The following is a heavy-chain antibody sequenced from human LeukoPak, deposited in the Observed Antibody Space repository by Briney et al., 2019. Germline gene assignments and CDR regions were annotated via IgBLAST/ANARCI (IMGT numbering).Heavy chain of an antibody. Sequence: PSETLSLTCTFSGASISTSSYYWGWIRQPPGKGLEWIGSIYYTGSTYYKPSLKSRVTISIDTSKNQFSLKLSSVTAADTAVYFCARHFYYGDYYLDCWGRGTLVTVSS. CDR2: IYYTGST. CDR1: GASISTSSYY. V-gene: IGHV4-39*01. J-gene: IGHJ4*02. D-gene: IGHD4-17*01. CDR3: ARHFYYGDYYLDC.